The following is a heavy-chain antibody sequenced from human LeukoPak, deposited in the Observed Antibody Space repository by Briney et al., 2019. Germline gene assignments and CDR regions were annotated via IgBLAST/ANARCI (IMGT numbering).Heavy chain of an antibody. J-gene: IGHJ4*02. CDR1: GGSITTSGHY. CDR3: ANYVSGAMRDY. CDR2: IDYRERT. D-gene: IGHD3-16*01. V-gene: IGHV4-39*01. Sequence: SETLSLTCTVSGGSITTSGHYWGWIRQPPGKGLEWIGSIDYRERTTYNPSLKSRVTISADTSRNQFSLKLSSVTATDTAVYYCANYVSGAMRDYWGQGTLVTVSS.